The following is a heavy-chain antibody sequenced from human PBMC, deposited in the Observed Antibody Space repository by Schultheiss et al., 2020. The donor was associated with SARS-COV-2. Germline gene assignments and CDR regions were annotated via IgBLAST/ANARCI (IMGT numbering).Heavy chain of an antibody. Sequence: GGSLRLSCAASGFTFSSYGMHWVRQAPGKGLEWVAVISYDGSNKYYADSVKGRFTISRDNSKNTLYLQMNSLRAEDTAIYYCAKSFLAYNWYDYYFDHWGQGTPVTVSS. D-gene: IGHD1-20*01. J-gene: IGHJ4*02. CDR2: ISYDGSNK. V-gene: IGHV3-33*05. CDR3: AKSFLAYNWYDYYFDH. CDR1: GFTFSSYG.